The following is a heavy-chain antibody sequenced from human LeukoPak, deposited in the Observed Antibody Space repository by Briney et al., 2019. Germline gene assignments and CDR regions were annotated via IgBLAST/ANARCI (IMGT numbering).Heavy chain of an antibody. V-gene: IGHV1-69*13. D-gene: IGHD2-2*03. CDR2: IIPIFGTA. J-gene: IGHJ4*02. Sequence: GASVKVSCKVSGYTLTELSMRWVRQAPGQGLEWMGGIIPIFGTANYAQKFQGRVTITADESTSTVYMELSSLRSEDTAVYYCASSGDCSSTSCRDYWGQGTLVTVSS. CDR1: GYTLTELS. CDR3: ASSGDCSSTSCRDY.